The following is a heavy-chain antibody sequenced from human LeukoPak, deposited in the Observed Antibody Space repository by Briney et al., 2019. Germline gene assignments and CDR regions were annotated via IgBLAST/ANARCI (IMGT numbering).Heavy chain of an antibody. CDR2: IIPIFGTA. Sequence: GSSVKVSCKASGGTFSSYAISWVRQAPGQGLEWMGGIIPIFGTANYAQKFQGRVTITADKSTSTAYMELSSLRSEDTAVYYCALGPRDIVATSHFDYWGREPWSPSPQ. CDR3: ALGPRDIVATSHFDY. V-gene: IGHV1-69*06. J-gene: IGHJ4*02. D-gene: IGHD5-12*01. CDR1: GGTFSSYA.